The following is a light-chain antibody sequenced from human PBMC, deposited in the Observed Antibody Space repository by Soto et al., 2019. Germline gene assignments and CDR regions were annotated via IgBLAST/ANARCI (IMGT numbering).Light chain of an antibody. J-gene: IGKJ4*01. CDR2: VAS. V-gene: IGKV3-15*01. CDR3: QQYNVWPRT. Sequence: EIVMTQSPATLSVSPGERATLSCRASQSVSSNLAWYQQKPGQTPTLLIYVASTRATGIPARFSGSGSGTEFTLAISSLQSEDFAVYYCQQYNVWPRTFGGGTKVEFK. CDR1: QSVSSN.